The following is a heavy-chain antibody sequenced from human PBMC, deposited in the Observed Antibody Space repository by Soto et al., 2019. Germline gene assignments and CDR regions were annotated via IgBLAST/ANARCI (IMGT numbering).Heavy chain of an antibody. J-gene: IGHJ5*02. CDR1: GGSISSYY. Sequence: KSSETLSLTCTVSGGSISSYYWSWIRQPPGKGLEWIGYIYYSGSTNYNPSLKSRVTISVDTSKNQFSLKLSSVTAADTAVYYCARIQYGDYDPENWFDPWGQGTLVTVSS. CDR2: IYYSGST. D-gene: IGHD4-17*01. CDR3: ARIQYGDYDPENWFDP. V-gene: IGHV4-59*01.